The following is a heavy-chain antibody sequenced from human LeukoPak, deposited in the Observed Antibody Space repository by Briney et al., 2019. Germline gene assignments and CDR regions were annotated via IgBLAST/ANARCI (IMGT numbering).Heavy chain of an antibody. D-gene: IGHD2-15*01. CDR1: GFTFRTYW. CDR3: ARENWYLDN. V-gene: IGHV3-74*01. CDR2: MNTDGRNI. J-gene: IGHJ4*02. Sequence: PGGSLRLSCAASGFTFRTYWMHWVRQVPGKGPVWVSRMNTDGRNIGYADSVKGRFTISRDNAKNTLYLQMNSLRAEDTAVYYCARENWYLDNWGQGTLVTVSS.